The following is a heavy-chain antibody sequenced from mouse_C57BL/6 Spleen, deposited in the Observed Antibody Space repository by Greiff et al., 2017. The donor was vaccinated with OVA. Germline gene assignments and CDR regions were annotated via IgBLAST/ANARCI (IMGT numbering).Heavy chain of an antibody. CDR3: ARWDDGYDLAY. V-gene: IGHV1-82*01. D-gene: IGHD2-2*01. CDR2: IYPGDGDT. J-gene: IGHJ3*01. Sequence: QVQLQESGPELVKPGASVKISCKASGYAFTSSWMNWVKPRPGTGLEWIGRIYPGDGDTNYNGKFKGKATLTADKSSSTAYMQLSSLTSEDSAVYCGARWDDGYDLAYWGQGTLVTVSA. CDR1: GYAFTSSW.